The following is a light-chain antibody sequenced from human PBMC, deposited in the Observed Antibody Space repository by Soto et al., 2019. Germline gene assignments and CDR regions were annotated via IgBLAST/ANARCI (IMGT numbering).Light chain of an antibody. CDR3: NSYTTSTSFV. CDR2: DVT. V-gene: IGLV2-14*01. Sequence: QSVLTQPASVSGSPGQSITISCTGTSNDIATYNFVSWYQQHPGKANKLLIYDVTNRPSGVSDRFSGSKSGSTASLTFFGLQAEDEADYYCNSYTTSTSFVFGTGTKVTVL. CDR1: SNDIATYNF. J-gene: IGLJ1*01.